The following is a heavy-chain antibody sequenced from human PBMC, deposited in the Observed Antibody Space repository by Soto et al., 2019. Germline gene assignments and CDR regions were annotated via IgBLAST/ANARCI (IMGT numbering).Heavy chain of an antibody. CDR1: GFTFSSYG. CDR2: ISYDGSNK. Sequence: QVQLVESGGGVVQPGRSLRLSCAASGFTFSSYGMHWVRQAPGKGLEWVAVISYDGSNKYYADSVKGRFTISRDNSKNTLYLQMNSLRAEDTAVYYCTKDSDIVVVPAAFHYWGQGTLVTVSS. J-gene: IGHJ4*02. CDR3: TKDSDIVVVPAAFHY. V-gene: IGHV3-30*18. D-gene: IGHD2-2*01.